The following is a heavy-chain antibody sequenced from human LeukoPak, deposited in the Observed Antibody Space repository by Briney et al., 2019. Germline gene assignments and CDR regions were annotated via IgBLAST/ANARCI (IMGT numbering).Heavy chain of an antibody. V-gene: IGHV1-2*02. D-gene: IGHD4-17*01. CDR3: ARTLGLRSPQNSYYYGMDV. Sequence: GASVKVSCKASGYTFTGYYMHWVRQAPGQGLEWMGWINPNSGGTNYAQKFQGRVTMTRDTSISTAYMELSRLRSDDTAVYYCARTLGLRSPQNSYYYGMDVWGQGTTVTVSS. CDR2: INPNSGGT. CDR1: GYTFTGYY. J-gene: IGHJ6*02.